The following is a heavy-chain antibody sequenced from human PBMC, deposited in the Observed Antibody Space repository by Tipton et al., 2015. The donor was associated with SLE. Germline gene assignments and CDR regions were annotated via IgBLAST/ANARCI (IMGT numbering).Heavy chain of an antibody. D-gene: IGHD6-13*01. J-gene: IGHJ2*01. V-gene: IGHV4-39*07. Sequence: TLSLTCTVSGGSISSNSHRWGWIRQTPGKGLEWFGSAFYTGSTYYNPSLKSRVTISVDTSKNQFSLKLSSVTAADTAVYYCARDRRLIAAPSFWWYFDLWGRGTLVTVSS. CDR1: GGSISSNSHR. CDR3: ARDRRLIAAPSFWWYFDL. CDR2: AFYTGST.